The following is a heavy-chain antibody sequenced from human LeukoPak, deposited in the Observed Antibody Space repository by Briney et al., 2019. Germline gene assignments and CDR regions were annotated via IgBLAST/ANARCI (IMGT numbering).Heavy chain of an antibody. Sequence: GVSLRLSCGASGFTVSSNYKSWVRQAPGKGLEWVSVISSGGSTYYAHSVKGRFTISRDNSKNTLYLQMNSLRAEDTAVYYCAMGVIVKYYFHYWGQRTLVTVSS. CDR1: GFTVSSNY. J-gene: IGHJ4*02. CDR3: AMGVIVKYYFHY. CDR2: ISSGGST. V-gene: IGHV3-66*01. D-gene: IGHD3-16*02.